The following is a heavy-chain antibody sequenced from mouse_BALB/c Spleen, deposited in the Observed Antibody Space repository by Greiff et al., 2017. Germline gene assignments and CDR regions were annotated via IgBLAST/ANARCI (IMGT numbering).Heavy chain of an antibody. CDR2: IWAGGST. D-gene: IGHD2-1*01. CDR3: AREGVYYGNLFAY. CDR1: GFSLTGYG. V-gene: IGHV2-9*02. Sequence: VMLVESGPGLVAPSQSLSITCTVSGFSLTGYGVNWVRQPPGKGLEWLGVIWAGGSTNYNSALMSRLSISKDNSKSQVFLKMNSLQTDDTAMYYCAREGVYYGNLFAYWGQGTLVTVSA. J-gene: IGHJ3*01.